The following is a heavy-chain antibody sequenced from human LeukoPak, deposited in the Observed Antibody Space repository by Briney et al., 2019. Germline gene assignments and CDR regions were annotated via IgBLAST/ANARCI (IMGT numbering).Heavy chain of an antibody. CDR2: IYYSGST. J-gene: IGHJ4*02. CDR3: ARRSLTLLTFGGVVFAY. CDR1: GGSISSSSYY. V-gene: IGHV4-39*01. Sequence: PSETLSLTCTVSGGSISSSSYYWGWIRQPPGKGLEWIGSIYYSGSTYYNPSLKSRVTISVGTSKNQFSLKLSSVTAADTAVYYCARRSLTLLTFGGVVFAYWGQGTLVTVSS. D-gene: IGHD3-16*01.